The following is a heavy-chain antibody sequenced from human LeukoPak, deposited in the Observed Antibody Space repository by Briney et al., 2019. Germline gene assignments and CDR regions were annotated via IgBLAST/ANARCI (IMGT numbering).Heavy chain of an antibody. D-gene: IGHD2-2*02. CDR3: ARDLVVVPAATPPTLGAFDI. CDR1: GGSISSYY. V-gene: IGHV4-4*07. CDR2: IYTSGST. Sequence: SETLSLTCTVSGGSISSYYWSWIRQPAGKGLEWIGRIYTSGSTNYNPSLRSRVTMSVDTSKDQFSLKLSSVTAADTAVYYYARDLVVVPAATPPTLGAFDIWGQGTMVTVSS. J-gene: IGHJ3*02.